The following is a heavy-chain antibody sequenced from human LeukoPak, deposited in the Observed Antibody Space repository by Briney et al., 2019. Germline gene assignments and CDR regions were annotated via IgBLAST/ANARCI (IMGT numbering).Heavy chain of an antibody. Sequence: GGSLRLSCAASGFTFSSYAMSWVRQAPGKGLEWVSAISGSGGSTYYADSVKGRFTISRDNSKNTLYLQMNNLRADDTAVYYCAGGRSTYFGSGDWGQGTLVTVSS. V-gene: IGHV3-23*01. D-gene: IGHD3-10*01. CDR2: ISGSGGST. J-gene: IGHJ4*02. CDR3: AGGRSTYFGSGD. CDR1: GFTFSSYA.